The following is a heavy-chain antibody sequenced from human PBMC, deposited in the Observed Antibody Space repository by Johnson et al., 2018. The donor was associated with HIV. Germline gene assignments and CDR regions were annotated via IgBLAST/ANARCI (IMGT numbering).Heavy chain of an antibody. CDR2: IYSGGST. J-gene: IGHJ3*02. CDR3: AIDMVRGVTAGGAFDI. V-gene: IGHV3-NL1*01. CDR1: GFTFSSYG. Sequence: QVQLVESGGGVVQPGRSLRLSCAASGFTFSSYGMHWVRQAPGKGLEWVAVIYSGGSTYYADSVKGRFTISRDNSKNTLYLQINSLRGEDTAVYYCAIDMVRGVTAGGAFDIWGQGTMVTVSS. D-gene: IGHD3-10*01.